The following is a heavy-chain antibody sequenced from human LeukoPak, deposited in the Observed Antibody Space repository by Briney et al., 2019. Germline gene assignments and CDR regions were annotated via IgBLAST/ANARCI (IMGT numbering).Heavy chain of an antibody. V-gene: IGHV3-7*04. D-gene: IGHD5-12*01. Sequence: PGGSLRLSCVASGFTFSRYWMSWVRQAPGKGLEWVANIKEDGSDKYYVDSVKGRFTISKDNAKNSLYPQMNSLRGEDTAVYYCARDSPGYGGYDFGWGQGTLVTVSS. J-gene: IGHJ4*02. CDR3: ARDSPGYGGYDFG. CDR2: IKEDGSDK. CDR1: GFTFSRYW.